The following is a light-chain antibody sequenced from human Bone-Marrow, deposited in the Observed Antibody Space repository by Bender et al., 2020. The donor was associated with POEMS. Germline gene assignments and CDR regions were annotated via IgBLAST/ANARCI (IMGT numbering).Light chain of an antibody. CDR2: GNT. J-gene: IGLJ1*01. V-gene: IGLV1-40*01. Sequence: QSMLTQPPSVSGAPGQRVTISCTGRSSNIGAGYDVYWYQQLPGTAPKLLIYGNTNRPSGVPDRFSASKSGTSASLAITGLQAEDEADYYCLSYDSSLSGAVFGAGTKVTVL. CDR1: SSNIGAGYD. CDR3: LSYDSSLSGAV.